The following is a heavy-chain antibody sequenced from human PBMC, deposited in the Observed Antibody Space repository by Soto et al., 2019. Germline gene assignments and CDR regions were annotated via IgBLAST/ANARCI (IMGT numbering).Heavy chain of an antibody. CDR1: GFTLSSYW. V-gene: IGHV3-74*01. CDR2: IDRDESIT. CDR3: ARVLPTGTPPPYFDY. J-gene: IGHJ4*02. Sequence: EVQLVESGGGLVQPGGSLRLSCAGSGFTLSSYWMHWVRQAPGKGLEWVSRIDRDESITTYADSVKGRFTISRDNAKNTLYLQMNSLRVEDTAVYYCARVLPTGTPPPYFDYWGQGTLVTVSS. D-gene: IGHD1-1*01.